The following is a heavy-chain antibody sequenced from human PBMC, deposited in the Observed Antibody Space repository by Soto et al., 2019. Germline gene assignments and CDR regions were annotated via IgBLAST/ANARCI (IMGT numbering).Heavy chain of an antibody. CDR1: GFSLSTSGVG. J-gene: IGHJ3*02. CDR2: IYWHDDQ. Sequence: QITLKESGPTLVKPTQTLTLTCTFSGFSLSTSGVGVGWIRQPPGKALEWLALIYWHDDQGYSPFLKSRLTXTXXTSKNQVVLTMTNMDPVDTATYYCVNPFSWYAFDIWGQGTMVTVSS. V-gene: IGHV2-5*01. CDR3: VNPFSWYAFDI.